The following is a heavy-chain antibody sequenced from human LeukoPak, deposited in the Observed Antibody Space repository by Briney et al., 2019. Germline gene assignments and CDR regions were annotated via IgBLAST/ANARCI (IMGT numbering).Heavy chain of an antibody. CDR3: ARDVRDIVVVPAAIFYYYYYMDV. CDR1: GFTFSSYW. V-gene: IGHV3-7*01. Sequence: PGGSLRFSCAASGFTFSSYWMSWVRQAPGKGLEWVANIKQDGSEKYYVDSVKGRFTISRDNAKNSLYLQMNSLRAEDTAVYYCARDVRDIVVVPAAIFYYYYYMDVWGKGTTVTVSS. J-gene: IGHJ6*03. CDR2: IKQDGSEK. D-gene: IGHD2-2*01.